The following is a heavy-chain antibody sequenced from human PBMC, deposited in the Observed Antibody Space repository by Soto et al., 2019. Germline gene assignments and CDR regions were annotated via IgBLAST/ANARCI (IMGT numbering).Heavy chain of an antibody. Sequence: EGTLRFSCAASGFTLIKDYMNWLRHAPGKGLEWICQIDSRLDADETVFAAPVKGRFTLSRDDSKNTVYLQKIGLEIEDTGMYYCVTGFTAVATARFEYWGQGTMVAASS. D-gene: IGHD2-21*02. CDR2: IDSRLDADET. CDR3: VTGFTAVATARFEY. J-gene: IGHJ4*02. V-gene: IGHV3-15*04. CDR1: GFTLIKDY.